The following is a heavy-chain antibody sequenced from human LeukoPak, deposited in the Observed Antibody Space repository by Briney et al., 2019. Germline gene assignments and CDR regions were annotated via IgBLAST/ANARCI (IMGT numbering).Heavy chain of an antibody. Sequence: ASVKVSCKASGYTFTSYGISWVRQAPGQGLGWMGWISGCNGNTHYAQNLQGRVTMTTDTSTSTAYMEVRSLRFDDTAVYYCARDEARYSRGYYPNWFDPWGQGTLVTVSS. D-gene: IGHD3-22*01. J-gene: IGHJ5*02. V-gene: IGHV1-18*01. CDR2: ISGCNGNT. CDR1: GYTFTSYG. CDR3: ARDEARYSRGYYPNWFDP.